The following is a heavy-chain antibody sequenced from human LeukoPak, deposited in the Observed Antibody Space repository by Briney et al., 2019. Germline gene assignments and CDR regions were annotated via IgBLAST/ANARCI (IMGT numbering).Heavy chain of an antibody. CDR2: INTDSSDI. D-gene: IGHD2-2*01. V-gene: IGHV3-21*05. CDR3: ARDTFQPGLIDS. Sequence: PGGSPRLSCAASGFTFSRYAMNWVRQAPGKGLEWVSYINTDSSDIHYADSVKGRFTISSDNARNTLYLQLSSLRAEDSGVYYCARDTFQPGLIDSWGQGTLVTVSS. J-gene: IGHJ4*02. CDR1: GFTFSRYA.